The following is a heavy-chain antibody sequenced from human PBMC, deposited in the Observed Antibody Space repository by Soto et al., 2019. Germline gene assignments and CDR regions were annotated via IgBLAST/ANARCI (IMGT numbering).Heavy chain of an antibody. CDR2: LFGSGAGI. D-gene: IGHD2-8*01. CDR1: GFTFRTYA. Sequence: EVQLVEYGGGLVQSGGSLRLSCAASGFTFRTYAMSWVRQAPGKGLEWVAGLFGSGAGISYADSVKGRFTISRDNSNSILYLQMHSLRDEDTAVYYCAKDHQPDGRWPFDHWGQGTLVTVSS. J-gene: IGHJ4*02. V-gene: IGHV3-23*04. CDR3: AKDHQPDGRWPFDH.